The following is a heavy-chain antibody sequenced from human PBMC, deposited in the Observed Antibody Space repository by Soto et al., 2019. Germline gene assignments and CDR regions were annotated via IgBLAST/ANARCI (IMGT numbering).Heavy chain of an antibody. V-gene: IGHV1-18*01. CDR2: ISAYNGNT. CDR1: GYTFTSYG. D-gene: IGHD2-15*01. CDR3: ARVGVVAADYYYGMDV. J-gene: IGHJ6*02. Sequence: QVQLVQSGAEVKKPGASVKVSCKASGYTFTSYGISWVQQARGQGLEWMGWISAYNGNTNYAQKLQGRVTMTTDTSTSTAYMELRSLRSDDPAVYYCARVGVVAADYYYGMDVWGQGTTVTVSS.